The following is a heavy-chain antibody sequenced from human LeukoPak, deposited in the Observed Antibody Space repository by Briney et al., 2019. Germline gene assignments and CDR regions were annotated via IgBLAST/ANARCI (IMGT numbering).Heavy chain of an antibody. Sequence: PGGSLRLSCAASGFTFSNAWMSWVRQAPGKGLEWVGRIKSKTDGGTTDYAAPVKGRFTISRDDSKNTLYLQMNSLKTEDTAVYYCTTASYYYGSGPTDYWGQGTLVTVSS. V-gene: IGHV3-15*01. D-gene: IGHD3-10*01. CDR2: IKSKTDGGTT. CDR3: TTASYYYGSGPTDY. J-gene: IGHJ4*02. CDR1: GFTFSNAW.